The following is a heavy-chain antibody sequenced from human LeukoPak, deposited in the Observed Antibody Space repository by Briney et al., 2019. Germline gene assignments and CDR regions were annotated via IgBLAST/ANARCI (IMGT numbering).Heavy chain of an antibody. CDR1: GFSFSTYS. D-gene: IGHD3-22*01. V-gene: IGHV3-21*01. CDR3: ARGDSSGYYYFDY. CDR2: ISSSSYI. Sequence: GGSLRLSCAASGFSFSTYSMNWVRQAPGKGLEGVSSISSSSYIYYADSVKGRFTISRDNAKKSLYLQMNSLKAEDTAVYYCARGDSSGYYYFDYWGQGTLVTVSS. J-gene: IGHJ4*02.